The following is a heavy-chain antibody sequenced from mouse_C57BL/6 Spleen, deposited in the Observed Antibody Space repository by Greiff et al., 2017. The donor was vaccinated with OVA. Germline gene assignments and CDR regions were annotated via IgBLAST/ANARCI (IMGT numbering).Heavy chain of an antibody. CDR2: IYPRSGNT. V-gene: IGHV1-81*01. Sequence: VHLVESGAELARPGASVKLSCKASGYTFTSYGISWVKQRTGQGLEWIGEIYPRSGNTYYNEKFKGKATLTADKYSSTAYMELRSLTSEDSAVYFCARGDGIFAYWGQGTLVTVSA. CDR3: ARGDGIFAY. J-gene: IGHJ3*01. CDR1: GYTFTSYG.